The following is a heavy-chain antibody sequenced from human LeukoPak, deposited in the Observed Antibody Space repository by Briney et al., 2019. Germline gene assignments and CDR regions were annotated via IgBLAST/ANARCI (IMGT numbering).Heavy chain of an antibody. CDR1: GFTFSSYS. CDR3: ARETGGYGDYFDY. Sequence: GGSLRLSCAASGFTFSSYSMNWVRQAPGKGLEWVSYISSSSSTTYYADSVKGRFTISRDNAKNSLYLQMNSLRAEDTAVYYCARETGGYGDYFDYWGQGTLVTVSS. D-gene: IGHD5-12*01. V-gene: IGHV3-48*01. J-gene: IGHJ4*02. CDR2: ISSSSSTT.